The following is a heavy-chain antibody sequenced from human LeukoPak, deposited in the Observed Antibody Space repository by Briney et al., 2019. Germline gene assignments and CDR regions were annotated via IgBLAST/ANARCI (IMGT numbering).Heavy chain of an antibody. D-gene: IGHD3-22*01. CDR2: ITTSSSYI. CDR3: ATGGVHYYDSSADY. V-gene: IGHV3-21*01. CDR1: GFTFSSYA. Sequence: GGSLRLSCAASGFTFSSYAMSWVRQAPGKGLEWVSSITTSSSYICYADSVKGRFTISRDNAKNSLYLQMDSLRGEDTAVYYCATGGVHYYDSSADYWGQGTLVTVSS. J-gene: IGHJ4*02.